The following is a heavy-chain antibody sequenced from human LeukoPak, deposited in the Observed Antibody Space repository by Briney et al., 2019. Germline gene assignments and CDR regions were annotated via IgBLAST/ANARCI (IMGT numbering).Heavy chain of an antibody. CDR1: EFRLTDYA. CDR2: SSHEGSDK. J-gene: IGHJ5*02. Sequence: GGSLRLSCVASEFRLTDYALHWVRQAPGKGLEWVAVSSHEGSDKKVADAVKGRFTISRDNSKNMVYLQMSSLTTEDTAMYYCAREGGYDSGYFADYLDPWGQGTLVIVSS. CDR3: AREGGYDSGYFADYLDP. D-gene: IGHD3-22*01. V-gene: IGHV3-30-3*01.